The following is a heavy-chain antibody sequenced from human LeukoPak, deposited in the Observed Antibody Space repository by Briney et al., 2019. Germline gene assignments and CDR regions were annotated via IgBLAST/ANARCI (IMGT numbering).Heavy chain of an antibody. D-gene: IGHD3-9*01. CDR1: GYSFTSYW. CDR3: ATGRYLDWLLFGY. V-gene: IGHV5-51*01. Sequence: GESLKISCKGSGYSFTSYWIGWVRQMPGKGLGWMGIIYPGDSDTRYSPSSQGQVTISADKSISTAYLQWSSLKASDTAMYYCATGRYLDWLLFGYWGQGTLVTVSS. J-gene: IGHJ4*02. CDR2: IYPGDSDT.